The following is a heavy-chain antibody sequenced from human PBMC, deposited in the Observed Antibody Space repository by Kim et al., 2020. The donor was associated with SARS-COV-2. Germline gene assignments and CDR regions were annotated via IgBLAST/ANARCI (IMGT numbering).Heavy chain of an antibody. CDR3: ARASYYYGSGIGWFDP. J-gene: IGHJ5*02. D-gene: IGHD3-10*01. Sequence: KVQGRVTITADESTSTAYMELSSLRSEDTAVYYCARASYYYGSGIGWFDPWGQGTLVTVSS. V-gene: IGHV1-69*01.